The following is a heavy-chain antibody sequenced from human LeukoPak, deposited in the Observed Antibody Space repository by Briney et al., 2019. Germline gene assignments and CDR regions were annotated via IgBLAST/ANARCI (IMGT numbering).Heavy chain of an antibody. J-gene: IGHJ3*02. CDR2: ISAYNGNT. V-gene: IGHV1-18*01. CDR3: ARRRFLEWLLLWPDAFDI. CDR1: GYTFTSYG. Sequence: ASVKVSCKASGYTFTSYGISWVRQAPGQGLEWMGWISAYNGNTNYAQKLQGRVTMTTDTSTSTAYMELRSLRSDDTAVYYCARRRFLEWLLLWPDAFDIWGQGTMVTVSS. D-gene: IGHD3-3*01.